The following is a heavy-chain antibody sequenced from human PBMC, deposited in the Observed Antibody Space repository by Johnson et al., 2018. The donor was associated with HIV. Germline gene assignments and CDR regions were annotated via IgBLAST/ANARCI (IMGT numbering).Heavy chain of an antibody. J-gene: IGHJ3*02. CDR3: TTGLTIFRVVILDAFDI. CDR2: IRNKVNSYTT. CDR1: GFLFSDHY. V-gene: IGHV3-72*01. D-gene: IGHD3-3*01. Sequence: ESGGGVVQPGRSLRLSCAASGFLFSDHYMDWVRQGPGKGLEWVGRIRNKVNSYTTQYAASVKGRFTISRDDSKNLMYLQMKSLKTEDTAVYYCTTGLTIFRVVILDAFDIWGQGTMVTVSS.